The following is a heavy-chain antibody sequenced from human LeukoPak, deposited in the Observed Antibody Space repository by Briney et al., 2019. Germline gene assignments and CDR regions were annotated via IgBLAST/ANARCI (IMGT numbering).Heavy chain of an antibody. D-gene: IGHD3-10*01. CDR2: ISLTGDST. V-gene: IGHV3-64*01. J-gene: IGHJ6*03. Sequence: GRSLRLSCAASGFTLSNHAMDSGRQGPGKGLEYVSAISLTGDSTYYANSVKGRFTISRDDSKNTLYLQMGSLQTEDMAVYYCARSYASGIHYMDVWGKGSTVTVSS. CDR1: GFTLSNHA. CDR3: ARSYASGIHYMDV.